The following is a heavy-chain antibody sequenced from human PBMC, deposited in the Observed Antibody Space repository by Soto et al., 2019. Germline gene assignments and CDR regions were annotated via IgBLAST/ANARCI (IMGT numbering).Heavy chain of an antibody. CDR1: GFTFSSYA. Sequence: GGSLRLSCAASGFTFSSYAMHWVRQAPGKGLEYVSAISSNGGSIYYGNSVKGRFTISRDNSKNTLYLQMGSLRAEDTAVYYCARESNAHFTYWGQGTMVTVSS. V-gene: IGHV3-64*01. D-gene: IGHD7-27*01. J-gene: IGHJ4*02. CDR2: ISSNGGSI. CDR3: ARESNAHFTY.